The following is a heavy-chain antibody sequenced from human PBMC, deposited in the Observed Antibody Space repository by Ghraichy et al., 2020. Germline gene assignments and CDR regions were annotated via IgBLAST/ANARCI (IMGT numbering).Heavy chain of an antibody. CDR3: ASVVVVAALRYFHH. Sequence: SETLSLTCTVSGGSISSSSYYWGWIRQPPGKGLEWIGSIYYSGSTYYNPSLKSRVTISVDTSKNQFSLKLSSVTAADTAVYYCASVVVVAALRYFHHWGQGTLVTVSS. V-gene: IGHV4-39*01. D-gene: IGHD2-15*01. CDR2: IYYSGST. CDR1: GGSISSSSYY. J-gene: IGHJ1*01.